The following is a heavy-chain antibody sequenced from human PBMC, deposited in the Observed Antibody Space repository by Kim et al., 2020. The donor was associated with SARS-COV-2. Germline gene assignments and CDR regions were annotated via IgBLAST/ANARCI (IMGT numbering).Heavy chain of an antibody. V-gene: IGHV4-39*01. Sequence: SETLSLTCTVSGGSISSRSYYWGWIRQPPGKGLEWIGSIYYNGSTYYNPSLRSRVTISVDTSKNQFSLKLSSVTAADTAVYYCARHGTTVVTPRWFDPWGQGTLVTVSS. J-gene: IGHJ5*02. CDR2: IYYNGST. CDR3: ARHGTTVVTPRWFDP. D-gene: IGHD4-17*01. CDR1: GGSISSRSYY.